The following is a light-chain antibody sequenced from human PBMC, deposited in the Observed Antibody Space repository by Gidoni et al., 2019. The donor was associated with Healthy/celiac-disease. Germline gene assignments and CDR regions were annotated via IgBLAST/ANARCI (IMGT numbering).Light chain of an antibody. CDR3: QQYYSYPPWT. CDR2: AAS. CDR1: PGISSY. Sequence: AIRMTQSPSSFSASTGDRVTITCRASPGISSYLAWYQQKPGKAPKLLIYAASTLQSGVPSRFRGSGSGTDFTLTISCLQSEDCATYYCQQYYSYPPWTFGQGTKVEIK. V-gene: IGKV1-8*01. J-gene: IGKJ1*01.